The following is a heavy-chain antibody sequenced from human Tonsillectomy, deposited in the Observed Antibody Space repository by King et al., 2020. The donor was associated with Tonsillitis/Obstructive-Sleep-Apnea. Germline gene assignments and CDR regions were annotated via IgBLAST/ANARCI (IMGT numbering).Heavy chain of an antibody. V-gene: IGHV3-33*06. D-gene: IGHD5-18*01. Sequence: VQLVESGGGVVQPGRSLRLSCAASGFTFSTSGMHWVRQAPGKGLEWVAVIWFDGSNKYYTDSVKGRFTISRDNSKNTLYLQMNSLSAEDTAVYYCAKDRGFTYGPSDAFDIWGQGTMVTVSS. CDR3: AKDRGFTYGPSDAFDI. J-gene: IGHJ3*02. CDR2: IWFDGSNK. CDR1: GFTFSTSG.